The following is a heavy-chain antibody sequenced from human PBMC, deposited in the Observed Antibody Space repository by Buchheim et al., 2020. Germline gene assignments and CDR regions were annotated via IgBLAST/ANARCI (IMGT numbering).Heavy chain of an antibody. Sequence: QVQLVESGGGVVQPGRSLRLSCAASGFTFSSYGMHWVRQAPGKGLEWVAVIWYDGSNKYYADSVKGRFTISRDNSKNTLYLQMNSLRAEDTAVYYCARVFAPVDYYDSSGSYYFDYWGQGTL. J-gene: IGHJ4*02. CDR3: ARVFAPVDYYDSSGSYYFDY. CDR2: IWYDGSNK. V-gene: IGHV3-33*01. CDR1: GFTFSSYG. D-gene: IGHD3-22*01.